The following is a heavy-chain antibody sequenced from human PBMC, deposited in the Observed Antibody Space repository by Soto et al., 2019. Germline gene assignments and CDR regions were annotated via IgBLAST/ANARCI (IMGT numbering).Heavy chain of an antibody. CDR3: ARDFRFHDYSNHDVYYYYYGMDV. J-gene: IGHJ6*02. Sequence: QVQLQESGPGLVKPSETLSLTCTVSGGSISSYYWSWIRQPAGKGLEWIGRIYTSGSTNYNPSLKSRVTMSVDTSKNQFSLKLSSVTAADTAVYYCARDFRFHDYSNHDVYYYYYGMDVWGQGTTVTVSS. CDR2: IYTSGST. CDR1: GGSISSYY. V-gene: IGHV4-4*07. D-gene: IGHD4-4*01.